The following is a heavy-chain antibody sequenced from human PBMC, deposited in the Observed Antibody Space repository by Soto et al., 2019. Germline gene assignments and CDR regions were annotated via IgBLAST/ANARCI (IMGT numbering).Heavy chain of an antibody. J-gene: IGHJ2*01. V-gene: IGHV4-59*08. CDR1: GGSTNSYY. CDR3: ARLLWGGRGPWYFEC. Sequence: SETLSLTCTVSGGSTNSYYWSWIRQPPGKGLEWIGYIHYSGSTKYNPSLESRVTMSLDMSKNQFSLKLYSMTAADTAMYYCARLLWGGRGPWYFECWGRGTLVTVSS. D-gene: IGHD2-21*01. CDR2: IHYSGST.